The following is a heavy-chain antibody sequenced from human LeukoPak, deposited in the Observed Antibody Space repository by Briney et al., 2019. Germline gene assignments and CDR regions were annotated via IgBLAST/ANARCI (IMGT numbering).Heavy chain of an antibody. V-gene: IGHV4-4*07. Sequence: PSETLSLTCTVSGGSISSYYWSWIRQPAGKGLEWIGRIYIRGSTNYNPSLKSRVTMSLDTSKNQFSLKLRSVTAADTAVYYCARHIDLSGGSGYYAFPWFDPWGQGTLVTVSS. CDR1: GGSISSYY. D-gene: IGHD3-22*01. CDR3: ARHIDLSGGSGYYAFPWFDP. CDR2: IYIRGST. J-gene: IGHJ5*02.